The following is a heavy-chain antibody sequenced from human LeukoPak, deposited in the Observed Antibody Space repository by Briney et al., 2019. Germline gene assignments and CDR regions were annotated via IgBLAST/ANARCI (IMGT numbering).Heavy chain of an antibody. CDR2: IYYSGST. D-gene: IGHD3-22*01. V-gene: IGHV4-31*01. CDR3: ARGRDYYDSSGYYPLGPNWFDP. J-gene: IGHJ5*02. Sequence: PSETLSLTCTVSGGSISSGGYYWSWIRQHPGKGLEWIGYIYYSGSTYYNPSLKSQVTISVDTSKNQFSLKLSSVTAADTAVYYCARGRDYYDSSGYYPLGPNWFDPWGQGTLVTVSS. CDR1: GGSISSGGYY.